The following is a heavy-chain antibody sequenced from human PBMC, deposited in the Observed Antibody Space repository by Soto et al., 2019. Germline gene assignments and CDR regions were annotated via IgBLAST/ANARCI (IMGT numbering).Heavy chain of an antibody. CDR3: ARDKDPLQLGGNYEYIIDV. Sequence: QVQLVQSGAEVKKPGSSVKLSCKASGGTFSNSAISWVRQAPGQGLEWMGGIMPIFRTPDYAQKFQGRVTITADESTSTAYMELSGLKADDTAVYYSARDKDPLQLGGNYEYIIDVWGQGTTVTVSS. J-gene: IGHJ6*02. D-gene: IGHD4-4*01. CDR1: GGTFSNSA. CDR2: IMPIFRTP. V-gene: IGHV1-69*12.